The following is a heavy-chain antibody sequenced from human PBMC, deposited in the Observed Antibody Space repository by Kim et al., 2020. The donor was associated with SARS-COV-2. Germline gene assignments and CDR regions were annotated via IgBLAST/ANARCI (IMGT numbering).Heavy chain of an antibody. V-gene: IGHV3-21*01. CDR2: ISSSSSYI. D-gene: IGHD3-10*01. J-gene: IGHJ4*02. Sequence: GGSLRLSCAASGFTFSSYSMNWVRQAPGKGLEWVSSISSSSSYIYYADSVKDRFTISRDNAKNSLYLQMNSLRAEDTAVYYCARDSAGDVLRRDYWGQGTLVTVSS. CDR1: GFTFSSYS. CDR3: ARDSAGDVLRRDY.